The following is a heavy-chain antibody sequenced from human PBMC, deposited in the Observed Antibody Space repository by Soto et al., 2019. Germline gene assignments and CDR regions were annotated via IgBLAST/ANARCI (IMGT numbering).Heavy chain of an antibody. CDR1: GFTFSSYA. Sequence: PVGSLRLSCAASGFTFSSYAMSWVRQAPGKGLEWVSAISGSGGSTYYADSVKGRFTISRDNSKNTLYLQMNSLRAEDTAVYYCAKAVEMATIEALIFDYWGQGTLVTVSS. J-gene: IGHJ4*02. CDR2: ISGSGGST. D-gene: IGHD5-12*01. CDR3: AKAVEMATIEALIFDY. V-gene: IGHV3-23*01.